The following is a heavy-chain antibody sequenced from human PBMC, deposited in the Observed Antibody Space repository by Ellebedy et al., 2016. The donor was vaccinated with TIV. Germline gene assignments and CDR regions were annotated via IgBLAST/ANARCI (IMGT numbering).Heavy chain of an antibody. V-gene: IGHV4-34*01. J-gene: IGHJ4*02. D-gene: IGHD6-13*01. CDR2: INHSGST. CDR1: GCSISSYY. CDR3: ARGDGYSSSWYGY. Sequence: SETLSLTCTLSGCSISSYYWSWILQPPGKGLEWIGEINHSGSTNYNPSLKSRVTISVDTSKNPFSLKVISVTAADTAVYYCARGDGYSSSWYGYWGKGTLVTVS.